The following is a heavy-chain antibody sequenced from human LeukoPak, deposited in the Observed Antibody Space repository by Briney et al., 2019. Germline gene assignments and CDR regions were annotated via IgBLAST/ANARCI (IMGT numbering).Heavy chain of an antibody. D-gene: IGHD6-13*01. V-gene: IGHV3-74*01. Sequence: GGSLRLSCVTSGFTFSKNWMHWVRQAPGKGLVWVSRILGDGSNTNYADSVKGRFSISRDNAKNTVYLQMNSLRAEDTGIYYCARGTSAGGPISPFDFWGQGTVVTVSS. CDR3: ARGTSAGGPISPFDF. J-gene: IGHJ4*02. CDR2: ILGDGSNT. CDR1: GFTFSKNW.